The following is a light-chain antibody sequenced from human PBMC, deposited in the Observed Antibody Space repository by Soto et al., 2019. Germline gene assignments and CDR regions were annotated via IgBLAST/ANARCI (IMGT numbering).Light chain of an antibody. Sequence: DIVMTQSPDSLAVSLGEGATITCKSTQSLFSSSYNKNFLAWYQQKPGQPPKLLFYWASSRDSGVPDRFSGSGSGTDFTLTISSLQAEDVAVYYCQQYYRTPYTFGQGTHLQIK. CDR2: WAS. V-gene: IGKV4-1*01. J-gene: IGKJ2*01. CDR3: QQYYRTPYT. CDR1: QSLFSSSYNKNF.